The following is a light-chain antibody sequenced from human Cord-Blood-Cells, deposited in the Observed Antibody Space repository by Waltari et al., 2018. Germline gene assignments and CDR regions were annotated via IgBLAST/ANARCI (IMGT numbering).Light chain of an antibody. Sequence: NFMLTQPHSVSESPRKTVTISCTVSSGTIASNYVQWYQQRPGSAPTTVIYEDNQRPSGVPDRFSGSIDSSSNSASLTISGLKTEDEADYYCQSYDSSNVVFGGGTKLTVL. CDR1: SGTIASNY. CDR3: QSYDSSNVV. CDR2: EDN. J-gene: IGLJ2*01. V-gene: IGLV6-57*02.